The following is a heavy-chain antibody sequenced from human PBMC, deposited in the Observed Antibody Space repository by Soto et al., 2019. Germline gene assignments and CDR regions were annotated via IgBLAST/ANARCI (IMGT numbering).Heavy chain of an antibody. D-gene: IGHD3-22*01. CDR2: ISAYNGNT. J-gene: IGHJ4*02. Sequence: QVQLVQSGAEVKKPGASVKVSCKASGYTFTSYGISWVRQAPGQGLEWMGWISAYNGNTNYAQKLQGRVTMTTDTSTRTAYMELRSLRSDDTAVYYCARDARRRYYDTSGYLFDYWGQGTLVTVSS. V-gene: IGHV1-18*04. CDR3: ARDARRRYYDTSGYLFDY. CDR1: GYTFTSYG.